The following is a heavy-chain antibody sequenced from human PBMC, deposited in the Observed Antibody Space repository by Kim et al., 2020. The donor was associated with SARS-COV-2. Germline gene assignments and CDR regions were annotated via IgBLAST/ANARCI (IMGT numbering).Heavy chain of an antibody. CDR3: AKEEGNWKLYYYYGMDV. CDR2: ISYDGSNK. Sequence: GGSLRLSCAASGFTFSSYGMHWVRQAPGKGLEWVAVISYDGSNKYYADSVKGRFTISRDNSKNTLYLQMNSLRAEDTAVYYCAKEEGNWKLYYYYGMDVWGQGTTVTVSS. J-gene: IGHJ6*02. CDR1: GFTFSSYG. D-gene: IGHD1-20*01. V-gene: IGHV3-30*18.